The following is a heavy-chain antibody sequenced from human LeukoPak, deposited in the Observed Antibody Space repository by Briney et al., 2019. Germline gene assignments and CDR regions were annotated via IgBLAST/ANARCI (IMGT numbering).Heavy chain of an antibody. CDR1: GGSTSTYY. Sequence: SETLSLTCAVSGGSTSTYYWSWIRQPPGKGLEWIGYIYYTGTTNYNPSLNSQVSISVDTSKNQFSLRLSSVTAADTAVYYCARSTSWSYYYMDVWGKGTTVTVSS. V-gene: IGHV4-59*01. J-gene: IGHJ6*03. CDR3: ARSTSWSYYYMDV. D-gene: IGHD6-13*01. CDR2: IYYTGTT.